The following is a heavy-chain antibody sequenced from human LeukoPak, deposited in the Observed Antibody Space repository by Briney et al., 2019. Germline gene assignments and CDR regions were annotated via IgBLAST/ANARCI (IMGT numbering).Heavy chain of an antibody. CDR2: INPNSGGT. D-gene: IGHD5-24*01. CDR3: ARDREMATKYYFDY. J-gene: IGHJ4*02. CDR1: GYTFTSYY. Sequence: ASVKVSCKASGYTFTSYYIHWVREAPGQGLEWMGWINPNSGGTNYAQKFQGRVTMTRDTSISTAYMELSRLRSDDTAVYYCARDREMATKYYFDYWGQGTLVTVSS. V-gene: IGHV1-2*02.